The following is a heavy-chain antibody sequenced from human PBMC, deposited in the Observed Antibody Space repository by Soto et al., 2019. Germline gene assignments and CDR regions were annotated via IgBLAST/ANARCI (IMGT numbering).Heavy chain of an antibody. V-gene: IGHV4-4*02. Sequence: ETLSLTCAVSGGSISSSNWWSCVRQPPGKGLEWIGEIYHSVSTNYNPSLKSRVTISVDKSKNQFSLKLSSVTAADTAVYYCARRVRGVISAGNYFDYWGQGTLVTVSS. CDR3: ARRVRGVISAGNYFDY. CDR1: GGSISSSNW. J-gene: IGHJ4*02. CDR2: IYHSVST. D-gene: IGHD3-10*01.